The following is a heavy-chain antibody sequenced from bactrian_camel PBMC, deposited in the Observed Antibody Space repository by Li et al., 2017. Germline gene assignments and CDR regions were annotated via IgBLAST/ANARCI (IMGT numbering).Heavy chain of an antibody. CDR2: IERDGST. CDR1: GYTYSGHC. D-gene: IGHD6*01. V-gene: IGHV3S53*01. CDR3: AAVPYLAGDVRRRRDVRCLLGRDYNY. J-gene: IGHJ4*01. Sequence: HVQLVESGGGSVQAGGSLRLSCAFSGYTYSGHCMGWFRQAPGKERESVAAIERDGSTTYAESVKGRFTISKDNTENTLYLQMDNLKPDDTAMYYCAAVPYLAGDVRRRRDVRCLLGRDYNYRGQGTQVTVS.